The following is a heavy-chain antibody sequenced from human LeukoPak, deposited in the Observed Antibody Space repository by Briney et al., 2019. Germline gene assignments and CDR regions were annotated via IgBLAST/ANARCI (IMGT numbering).Heavy chain of an antibody. Sequence: GGSLRLSCAASGFTFSSYSMNWVRQAPGKGLEWVSYIRSGGSPIYYADSVKGRFTISRDNAKDSLYLQMNSLRAEDTAVYYCAKPVRGSNRPYYFDYWGQGTLVTVSS. J-gene: IGHJ4*02. V-gene: IGHV3-48*04. CDR1: GFTFSSYS. CDR3: AKPVRGSNRPYYFDY. CDR2: IRSGGSPI. D-gene: IGHD1-26*01.